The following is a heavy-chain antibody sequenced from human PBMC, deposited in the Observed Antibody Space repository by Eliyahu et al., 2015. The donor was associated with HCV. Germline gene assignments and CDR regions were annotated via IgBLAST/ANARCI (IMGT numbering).Heavy chain of an antibody. CDR1: GYTFTDFW. D-gene: IGHD5-18*01. CDR3: ARLTVDTAMAHYSYFGLAV. CDR2: IDLRDFFA. V-gene: IGHV5-10-1*03. J-gene: IGHJ6*02. Sequence: EVQLVQSGAEVKKPGESLRIPCKASGYTFTDFWIPWVRQMPGKGLEWMGTIDLRDFFATYSPSFQGHVIISADDSSSTAYLQWSSLKASDTAMYYCARLTVDTAMAHYSYFGLAVWGQGTTVTVSS.